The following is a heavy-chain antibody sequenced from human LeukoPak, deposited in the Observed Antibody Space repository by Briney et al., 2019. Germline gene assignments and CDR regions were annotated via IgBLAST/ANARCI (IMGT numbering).Heavy chain of an antibody. CDR3: ARELRFLEWSNWFDL. J-gene: IGHJ5*02. CDR2: IKQDGSEK. Sequence: GGSLRLSCAASGFTFSSYWMSWVRQAPGKGLEWVANIKQDGSEKYYVDSVEGRFTISRDNAKNSLYLQMNSLRAEDTAVYYCARELRFLEWSNWFDLWGQGTLVTVSS. CDR1: GFTFSSYW. V-gene: IGHV3-7*01. D-gene: IGHD3-3*01.